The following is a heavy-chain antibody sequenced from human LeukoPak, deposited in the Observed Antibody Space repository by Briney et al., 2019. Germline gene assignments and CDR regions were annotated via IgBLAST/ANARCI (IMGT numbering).Heavy chain of an antibody. CDR3: ARATVNIAAAGLDY. J-gene: IGHJ4*02. CDR1: GYTLTGYY. Sequence: ASVKVSCKASGYTLTGYYMHWVRQAPGQGLEWMGWINPNRDATKYAQNFQGRVTMTRDTSISTVHMELSSLRSEDTAVYYCARATVNIAAAGLDYWGQGTLVTVSS. CDR2: INPNRDAT. D-gene: IGHD6-13*01. V-gene: IGHV1-2*02.